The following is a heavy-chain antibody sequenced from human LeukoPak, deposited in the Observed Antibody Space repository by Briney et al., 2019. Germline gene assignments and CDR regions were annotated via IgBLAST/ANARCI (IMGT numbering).Heavy chain of an antibody. J-gene: IGHJ2*01. CDR3: ARWREYSGSLGSWYFDL. V-gene: IGHV4-59*01. Sequence: PSQTLSLTCTVSGGSISSYYWSWIRQPPGKGLEWIGYIYYSGSTNYNPSLKSRVTISVDTSKNQFSLKLSSVTAADTAVYYCARWREYSGSLGSWYFDLWGRGTLVTVSS. CDR1: GGSISSYY. D-gene: IGHD1-26*01. CDR2: IYYSGST.